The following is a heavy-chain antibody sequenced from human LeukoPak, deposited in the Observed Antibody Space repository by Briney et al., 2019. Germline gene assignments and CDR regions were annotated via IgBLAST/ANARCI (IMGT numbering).Heavy chain of an antibody. Sequence: GGSLRLSCAASGFTLRNYWMHWVRQAPGKGLVWVSHINSDGSWTSYADSVKGRFTISKDNAKNTVYLQMNSLRAEDTAVYYCVSFYETYWGRGTLVTVSS. CDR3: VSFYETY. D-gene: IGHD2/OR15-2a*01. J-gene: IGHJ4*02. CDR2: INSDGSWT. CDR1: GFTLRNYW. V-gene: IGHV3-74*01.